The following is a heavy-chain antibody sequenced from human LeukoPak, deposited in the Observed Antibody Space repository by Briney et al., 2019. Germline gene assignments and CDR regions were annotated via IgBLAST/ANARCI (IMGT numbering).Heavy chain of an antibody. Sequence: TGGSLRLSCAASGFTFSSCWMSWVRQAPGKGLEWVASIIPDGSAKYYVDSVKGRFTISRDNAKNSLYLQVNSLRVEDTAVYYCADVDNSAWGQGTLVTVSS. CDR3: ADVDNSA. V-gene: IGHV3-7*01. J-gene: IGHJ5*02. CDR1: GFTFSSCW. D-gene: IGHD6-19*01. CDR2: IIPDGSAK.